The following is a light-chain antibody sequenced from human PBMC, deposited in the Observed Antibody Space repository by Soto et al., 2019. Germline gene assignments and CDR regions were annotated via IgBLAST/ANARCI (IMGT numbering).Light chain of an antibody. V-gene: IGLV1-40*01. CDR2: GNH. CDR1: GSNIGAGYD. CDR3: AIWDDRLNGYRV. Sequence: QSVLTQPPSVSGAPGQRVTICCTGSGSNIGAGYDVHWYQQVPGTAPKLLIYGNHQRLSGVPDRFSGSKSGTSASLAISGLQSEDEDQYYCAIWDDRLNGYRVFGGGTKLTVL. J-gene: IGLJ3*02.